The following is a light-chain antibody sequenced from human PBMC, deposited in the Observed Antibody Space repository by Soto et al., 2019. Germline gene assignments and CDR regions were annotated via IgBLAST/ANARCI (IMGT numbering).Light chain of an antibody. V-gene: IGLV4-69*01. CDR3: QTWGTGIQV. Sequence: QPVLTQSPSASASLGASVKLTCTLSSGHSSYAIAWHQQQPEKGPRYLMKLNSDGSHSEGDGIPDRFSGSSSGAERYLTISSLQSEDEADYYCQTWGTGIQVFGTGTKV. J-gene: IGLJ1*01. CDR2: LNSDGSH. CDR1: SGHSSYA.